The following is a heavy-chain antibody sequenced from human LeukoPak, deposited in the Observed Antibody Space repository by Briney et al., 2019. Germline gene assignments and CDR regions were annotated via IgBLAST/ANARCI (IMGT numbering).Heavy chain of an antibody. CDR3: ARDGGTSTPFDY. J-gene: IGHJ4*02. D-gene: IGHD2-15*01. V-gene: IGHV3-21*06. CDR1: GFTFSSYS. Sequence: GGSLRLSCAASGFTFSSYSMNWVRQAPGKGLEWVSSITETSHVYYAESVKGRFTISRDNAKSTVYLQMNSLTPEDTAVYYCARDGGTSTPFDYWGQGTLVTVSS. CDR2: ITETSHV.